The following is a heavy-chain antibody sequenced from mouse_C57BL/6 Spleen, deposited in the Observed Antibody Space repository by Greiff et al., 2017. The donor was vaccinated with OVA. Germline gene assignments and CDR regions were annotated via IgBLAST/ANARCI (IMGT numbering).Heavy chain of an antibody. CDR1: GYTFTSYW. Sequence: QVQLQQPGAELVKPGASVKMSCKASGYTFTSYWITWVKQRPGQGLAWIGDIYPGSGSTNYNEKFKSKATLTVDTSSSTAYMQLSSLTSEDSAVYYCARSRDYYGSSPFAYWGQGTLVTVSA. CDR3: ARSRDYYGSSPFAY. J-gene: IGHJ3*01. D-gene: IGHD1-1*01. CDR2: IYPGSGST. V-gene: IGHV1-55*01.